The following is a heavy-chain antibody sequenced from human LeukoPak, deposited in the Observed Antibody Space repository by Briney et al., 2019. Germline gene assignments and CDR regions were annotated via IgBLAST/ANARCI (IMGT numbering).Heavy chain of an antibody. V-gene: IGHV1-18*01. Sequence: ASVKVSCKASGYTFTNYGISWVRQAPGQGLEWMGWISAYNGNTEYAQKFQGRVTMTTDTSTSTAYVELRNLRSDDTAMCYCARSQYLLLSWWNAFDIWGQGTMVTVSS. CDR2: ISAYNGNT. D-gene: IGHD2-2*01. CDR3: ARSQYLLLSWWNAFDI. J-gene: IGHJ3*02. CDR1: GYTFTNYG.